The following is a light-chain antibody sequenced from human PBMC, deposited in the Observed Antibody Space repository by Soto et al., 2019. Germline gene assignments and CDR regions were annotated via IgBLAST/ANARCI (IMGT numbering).Light chain of an antibody. Sequence: DIQMTQSPSSLSASVGDRVTITCRASQSISSSLNWYLQKPGKAPNLLIYAASSMQSGVLARFIVTGSGTDFTLTISSRQPEDFATYYCQQSYSPPFTFGHGTKVDIK. CDR1: QSISSS. J-gene: IGKJ3*01. CDR3: QQSYSPPFT. CDR2: AAS. V-gene: IGKV1-39*01.